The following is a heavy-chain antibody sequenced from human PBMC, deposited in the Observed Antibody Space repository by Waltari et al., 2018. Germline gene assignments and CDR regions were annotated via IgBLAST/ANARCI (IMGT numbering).Heavy chain of an antibody. CDR1: GFTFSSYW. V-gene: IGHV3-7*01. Sequence: EVQLVESGGGLVQPGGSLRLSCAASGFTFSSYWMSWVRQAQGKGLEWVANIKQDGSEKYYVDSVKGRFTISRDNAKNSLYLQMNSLRAEDTAVYYCARAPLPDCSGGSCYFRYWYFDLWGRGTLVTVSS. D-gene: IGHD2-15*01. CDR2: IKQDGSEK. CDR3: ARAPLPDCSGGSCYFRYWYFDL. J-gene: IGHJ2*01.